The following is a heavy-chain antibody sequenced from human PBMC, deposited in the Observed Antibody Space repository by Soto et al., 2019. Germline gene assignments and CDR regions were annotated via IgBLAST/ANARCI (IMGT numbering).Heavy chain of an antibody. CDR1: GYTFTSYG. J-gene: IGHJ4*02. CDR2: ISDYNGNT. D-gene: IGHD3-9*01. CDR3: ARVGGTYYDILTGDYKNRKGCDPFDY. Sequence: ASVKVSCKASGYTFTSYGISWVRQAPGQGLEWMGWISDYNGNTNYAQKLQGRVTMTTDTPTSTAYMELRSLRSDDTAVYYCARVGGTYYDILTGDYKNRKGCDPFDYWGQGTLVTVSS. V-gene: IGHV1-18*04.